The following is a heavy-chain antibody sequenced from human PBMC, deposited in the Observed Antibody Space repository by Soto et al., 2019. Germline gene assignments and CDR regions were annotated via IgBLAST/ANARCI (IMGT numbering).Heavy chain of an antibody. V-gene: IGHV1-69*01. Sequence: QVQLVQSGAEVKKPGSSVKVSCKTSGVSFNNNGIGWVRQAPGHGLEWMGGVSPPFRTSNYARKFQGRISITEDASTGTVNMELSSLTYEDTAQYYCARVLYYGSGSYSPYGMDVWGQGTKVTVSS. J-gene: IGHJ6*02. CDR2: VSPPFRTS. CDR3: ARVLYYGSGSYSPYGMDV. D-gene: IGHD3-10*01. CDR1: GVSFNNNG.